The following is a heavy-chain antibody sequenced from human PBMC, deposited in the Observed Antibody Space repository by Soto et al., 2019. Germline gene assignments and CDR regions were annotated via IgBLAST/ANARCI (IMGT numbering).Heavy chain of an antibody. D-gene: IGHD4-17*01. V-gene: IGHV3-9*01. CDR3: AKDLYGDYAHYFDY. CDR1: GFTFDDYA. CDR2: VSCNSGSI. J-gene: IGHJ4*02. Sequence: EVQLVESGGGLVQPGRSLRPSCAASGFTFDDYAMHWVRQAPGKGLEWVSGVSCNSGSIGYADSVKGRFTISRDNAKNSLYLQMNRLRAEDTALYYCAKDLYGDYAHYFDYWGQGTLVTVSS.